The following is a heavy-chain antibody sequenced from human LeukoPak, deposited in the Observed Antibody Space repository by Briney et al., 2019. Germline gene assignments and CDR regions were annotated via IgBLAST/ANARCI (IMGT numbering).Heavy chain of an antibody. CDR2: IYYSGST. D-gene: IGHD3-22*01. Sequence: SETLSLTCTVSGGSISSSSYYWGWIRQPPGKGLEWIGSIYYSGSTNYNPSLKSRVTISVDTSKNQFSLKLSSVTAADTAVYYCARQIVVVITTSWFDYWGQGTLVTVSS. J-gene: IGHJ4*02. V-gene: IGHV4-39*01. CDR1: GGSISSSSYY. CDR3: ARQIVVVITTSWFDY.